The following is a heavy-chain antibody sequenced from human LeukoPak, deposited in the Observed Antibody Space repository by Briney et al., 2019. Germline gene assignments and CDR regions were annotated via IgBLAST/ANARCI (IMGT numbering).Heavy chain of an antibody. Sequence: SETLSLTCTVSGGSISSGSYYWGWIRQPPGEGLGWIGSIYYSGSTYYNPSLKSRVTISLYTSKNQFSLKLSSVTAADPAVYYCARAMPQPSSKSGSNNWFDPWGQGTLVTVSS. CDR1: GGSISSGSYY. CDR2: IYYSGST. V-gene: IGHV4-39*07. J-gene: IGHJ5*02. D-gene: IGHD2-2*01. CDR3: ARAMPQPSSKSGSNNWFDP.